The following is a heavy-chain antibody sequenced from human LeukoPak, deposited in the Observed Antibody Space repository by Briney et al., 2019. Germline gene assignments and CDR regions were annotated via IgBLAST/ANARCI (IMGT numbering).Heavy chain of an antibody. Sequence: PSETLSLTCTVSSGSISTGDYYWSWVRQPPGKGLESIGYIYYSGSTYYNPSLKSRITISVDTSKNQFSLKLSSVTAADTAVYYCAVGHYYHSSGYLFDSWGQGTLVTVSS. J-gene: IGHJ4*02. CDR1: SGSISTGDYY. D-gene: IGHD3-22*01. CDR3: AVGHYYHSSGYLFDS. V-gene: IGHV4-30-4*01. CDR2: IYYSGST.